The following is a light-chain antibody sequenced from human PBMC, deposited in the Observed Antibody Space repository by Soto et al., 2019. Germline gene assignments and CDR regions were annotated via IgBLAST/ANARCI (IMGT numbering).Light chain of an antibody. CDR1: QSISSW. V-gene: IGKV1-5*03. J-gene: IGKJ4*01. Sequence: DIQMTQSPSTLSASVGDRVTITCRASQSISSWLAWYQQKPGKAPKLLISKASSLESGVPSRFSGSGSGTEFTLTISSLQPDDFATYYCQQYDTHPLTFGGGTKVEIK. CDR3: QQYDTHPLT. CDR2: KAS.